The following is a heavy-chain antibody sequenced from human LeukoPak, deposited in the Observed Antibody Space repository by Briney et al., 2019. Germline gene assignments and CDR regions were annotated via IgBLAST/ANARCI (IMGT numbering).Heavy chain of an antibody. CDR3: ARDSGSTRKGSSGYFFDY. D-gene: IGHD3-22*01. CDR1: GGSISSYY. J-gene: IGHJ4*02. V-gene: IGHV4-4*07. Sequence: SETLSLTCTVSGGSISSYYWSWIRQPAGKGLEWIGRIYTSGSTNYNPSLKSRVTMSVDTSKNQFSLKLSSVTAADTAVYYCARDSGSTRKGSSGYFFDYWGQGTLVTVSS. CDR2: IYTSGST.